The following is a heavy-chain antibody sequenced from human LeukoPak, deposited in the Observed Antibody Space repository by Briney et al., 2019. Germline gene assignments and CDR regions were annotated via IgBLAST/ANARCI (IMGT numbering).Heavy chain of an antibody. D-gene: IGHD3-22*01. Sequence: SVKVSCKASGGTFSSYAISWVRQAPGQGLEWMGRIIPILGIANYAQKFQGRVTITADKSTSTAYMELSSLRSEDTAVYYCASGDDSSGYYPFDYWGQGTLVTVSS. V-gene: IGHV1-69*04. J-gene: IGHJ4*02. CDR3: ASGDDSSGYYPFDY. CDR2: IIPILGIA. CDR1: GGTFSSYA.